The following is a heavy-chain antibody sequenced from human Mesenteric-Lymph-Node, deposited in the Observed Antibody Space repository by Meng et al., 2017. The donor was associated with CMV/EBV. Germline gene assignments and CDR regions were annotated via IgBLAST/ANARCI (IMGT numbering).Heavy chain of an antibody. V-gene: IGHV4-38-2*02. CDR1: GYSISSGYY. CDR3: ARLVARRSCDY. D-gene: IGHD5-12*01. Sequence: SETLSLTCTVSGYSISSGYYWGWIRQPPGKGLEWIGSIYHSGSTYYNPSLKSRVTISVDTSKNQFSLKLSSVTAADTAVYYCARLVARRSCDYWGQGTLVTVSS. CDR2: IYHSGST. J-gene: IGHJ4*02.